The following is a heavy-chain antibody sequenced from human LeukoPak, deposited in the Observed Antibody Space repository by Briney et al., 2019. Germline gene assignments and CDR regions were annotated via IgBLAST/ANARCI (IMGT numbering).Heavy chain of an antibody. Sequence: ASVKVSCKASGYSFTSYGFSWVQQAPGQGLEWMGWISGHNGDTKYAQKFQGRVTMTTDTSTTTAYMELRSLRSDDTAVYYCARDICGGTSCLVYYFDYWGQGTLVTVSS. V-gene: IGHV1-18*04. CDR1: GYSFTSYG. J-gene: IGHJ4*02. D-gene: IGHD2-2*01. CDR2: ISGHNGDT. CDR3: ARDICGGTSCLVYYFDY.